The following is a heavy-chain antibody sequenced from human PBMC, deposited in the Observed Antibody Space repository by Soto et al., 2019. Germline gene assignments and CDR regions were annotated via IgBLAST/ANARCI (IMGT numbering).Heavy chain of an antibody. Sequence: QVQLQQWGAGLLKPSETLSLTCAVYGGSFSGYYWSWIRQPPGKGLEWIGEINHSGSTNYNPSLKSRVTISVDTSKNQFSLKLSSVTAADTAVYYCARGQVGSDSNWSATGPRWRFDPWGQGTLVTVSS. CDR1: GGSFSGYY. D-gene: IGHD1-20*01. CDR3: ARGQVGSDSNWSATGPRWRFDP. CDR2: INHSGST. V-gene: IGHV4-34*01. J-gene: IGHJ5*02.